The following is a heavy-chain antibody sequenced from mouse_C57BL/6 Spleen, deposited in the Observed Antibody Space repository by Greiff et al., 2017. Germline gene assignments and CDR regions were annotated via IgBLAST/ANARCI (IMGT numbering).Heavy chain of an antibody. CDR1: GYSITSGYY. D-gene: IGHD3-3*01. CDR3: ASDGGHYFYY. Sequence: EVQLQESGPGLVKPSQSLSLTCSVTGYSITSGYYWNWIRQFPGNKLEWMGYISYDGSNNYNPSLKNRISITRDTAKNQFFLKLNSVTTEDTATYYCASDGGHYFYYWGQGTTLTVSS. J-gene: IGHJ2*01. CDR2: ISYDGSN. V-gene: IGHV3-6*01.